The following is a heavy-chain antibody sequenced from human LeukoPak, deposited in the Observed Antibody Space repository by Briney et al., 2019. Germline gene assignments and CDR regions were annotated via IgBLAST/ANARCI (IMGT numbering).Heavy chain of an antibody. J-gene: IGHJ1*01. CDR2: ISSSSYI. CDR3: ARDAARSLIVVVPAATEYFQH. CDR1: GFTFSSYS. V-gene: IGHV3-21*01. Sequence: GGSLRLSCAASGFTFSSYSMNWVRQAPGKGLEWVSSISSSSYIYYADSVKGRFTISRDNAKNSLYLQMNSLRAEDTAVYYCARDAARSLIVVVPAATEYFQHWGQDTLVTVSS. D-gene: IGHD2-2*01.